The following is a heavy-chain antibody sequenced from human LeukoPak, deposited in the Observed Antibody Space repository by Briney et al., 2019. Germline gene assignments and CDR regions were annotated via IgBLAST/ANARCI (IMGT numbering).Heavy chain of an antibody. CDR2: IYSGEAT. V-gene: IGHV4-59*01. D-gene: IGHD1/OR15-1a*01. Sequence: PSKTLSLTCSVSGGSISSYSWNWIRQPPGKGLEWIGHIYSGEATSYNPSLKSRVTISKDTSKNQFSLRLSSVTAADTAVYYCATNAGATAFDTFDIWGQGTMVTVSS. J-gene: IGHJ3*02. CDR3: ATNAGATAFDTFDI. CDR1: GGSISSYS.